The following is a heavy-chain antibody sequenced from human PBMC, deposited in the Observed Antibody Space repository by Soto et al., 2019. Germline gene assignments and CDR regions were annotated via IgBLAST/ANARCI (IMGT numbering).Heavy chain of an antibody. D-gene: IGHD2-2*01. CDR1: GYTFTSYG. CDR3: AREPSALVVPAAMDPNEGEEENPYYYYGMDV. J-gene: IGHJ6*02. Sequence: GASVKVSCKASGYTFTSYGISWVRQAPGQGLEWMGWISAYNGNTNYAQKLQGRVTMTTDTSTSTAYMELRSLRSDDTAVYYCAREPSALVVPAAMDPNEGEEENPYYYYGMDVWGQGTTV. CDR2: ISAYNGNT. V-gene: IGHV1-18*01.